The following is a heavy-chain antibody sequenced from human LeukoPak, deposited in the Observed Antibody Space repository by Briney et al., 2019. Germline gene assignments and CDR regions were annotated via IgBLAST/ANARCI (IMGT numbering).Heavy chain of an antibody. Sequence: GGSLRLSCAASGFTVSSNYMSWVRQAPGKGLDWVSVIYSGGNTYYADSVKGRFTISRDNSKNTLYLQINSLGAEDTAVYYCARDSVAAGYFDYWGQGTLVTVSS. D-gene: IGHD6-13*01. V-gene: IGHV3-53*01. CDR3: ARDSVAAGYFDY. CDR2: IYSGGNT. J-gene: IGHJ4*02. CDR1: GFTVSSNY.